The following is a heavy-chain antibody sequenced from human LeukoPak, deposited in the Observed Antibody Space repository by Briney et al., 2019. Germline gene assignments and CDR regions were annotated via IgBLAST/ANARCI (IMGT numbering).Heavy chain of an antibody. CDR2: IIPIFGTA. Sequence: SVKVSCKASGGTFSIYAISWVRQAPGQGLEWMGGIIPIFGTANYAQKFQGRVTITADKSTSTAYMELSSLRSEDTAVYYCARGRLGYCSGGSCYSNWFAPWGQGTLVTVSS. D-gene: IGHD2-15*01. V-gene: IGHV1-69*06. CDR3: ARGRLGYCSGGSCYSNWFAP. CDR1: GGTFSIYA. J-gene: IGHJ5*02.